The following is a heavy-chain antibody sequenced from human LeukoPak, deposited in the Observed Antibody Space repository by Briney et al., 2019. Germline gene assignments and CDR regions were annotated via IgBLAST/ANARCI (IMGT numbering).Heavy chain of an antibody. Sequence: GGSLRLSCAASGFTFSSYAMSWVRQAPGKGLEWVSAISGSGGSTYYADSVKGRFTISGDNSKNTLYLQMNSLRAEDTAVYYCAQQVAAKVNAFDIWGQGTMVTVSS. J-gene: IGHJ3*02. CDR2: ISGSGGST. V-gene: IGHV3-23*01. CDR1: GFTFSSYA. CDR3: AQQVAAKVNAFDI. D-gene: IGHD2-15*01.